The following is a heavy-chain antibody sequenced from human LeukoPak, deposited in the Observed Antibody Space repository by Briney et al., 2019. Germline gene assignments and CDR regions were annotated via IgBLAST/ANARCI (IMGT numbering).Heavy chain of an antibody. CDR3: ARLRTGGNYYYYGMDV. CDR2: IYPGDSDT. Sequence: GESLKISCKGSGYIFTSYWIGWVRQMPGKGLEWMGIIYPGDSDTRYSPSFQGQVTISADKSISTAYLQWSSLKASDTAMYYCARLRTGGNYYYYGMDVWGQGTTVTVSS. J-gene: IGHJ6*02. CDR1: GYIFTSYW. V-gene: IGHV5-51*01. D-gene: IGHD4-17*01.